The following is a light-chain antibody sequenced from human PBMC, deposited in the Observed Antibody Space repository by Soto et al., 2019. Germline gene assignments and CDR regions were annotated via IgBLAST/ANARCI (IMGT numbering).Light chain of an antibody. Sequence: DIVLTQSPATLSLSPGDRVTLSCRASQTVGRYLSWYQHSPGQGPRLLVYDASNRATGVPARFSGSGSETDFTLTISSLEPEDFAVYYCQQRPHWPITFGQGTRLEIK. J-gene: IGKJ5*01. V-gene: IGKV3-11*01. CDR3: QQRPHWPIT. CDR2: DAS. CDR1: QTVGRY.